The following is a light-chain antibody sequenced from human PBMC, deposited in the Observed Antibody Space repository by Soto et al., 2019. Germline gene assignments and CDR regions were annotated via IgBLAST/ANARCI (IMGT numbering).Light chain of an antibody. J-gene: IGLJ1*01. V-gene: IGLV2-14*03. Sequence: QSALTQPASVSGSPGQSITISCTGTNSDVGAYNYVSWYQHHPGKAPKLMIYDVSSRPSGTSNRFSGSKSGNTASLTISGLQAEDEADYYCSSYIGRNSFVFGTGTKLTVL. CDR1: NSDVGAYNY. CDR3: SSYIGRNSFV. CDR2: DVS.